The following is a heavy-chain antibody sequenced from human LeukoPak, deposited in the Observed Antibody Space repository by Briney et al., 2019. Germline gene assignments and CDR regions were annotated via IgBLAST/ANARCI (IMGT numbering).Heavy chain of an antibody. J-gene: IGHJ6*03. V-gene: IGHV4-61*02. Sequence: SQTLSLTCTVSGGSISSGSYYWSWIRQPAGKGLEWIGRIYTSGSTNYNPSLKSRVTISVDTSKNQFSLKLSSVTAADTAVYYCARGSGTTVVTRRYYHYYMDVWGKGTTVTVSS. D-gene: IGHD4-23*01. CDR2: IYTSGST. CDR3: ARGSGTTVVTRRYYHYYMDV. CDR1: GGSISSGSYY.